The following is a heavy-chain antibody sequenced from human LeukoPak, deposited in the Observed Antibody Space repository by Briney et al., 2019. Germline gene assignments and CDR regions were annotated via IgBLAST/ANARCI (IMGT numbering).Heavy chain of an antibody. V-gene: IGHV3-7*04. Sequence: PGGSLRLSCAASGFTFSSYWMSWVRQAPGKGLEWVANIKQDGSEKYYVDSVKGRFTISRDNAKNSLYLQMNSLRAEDTAVYYCARARTCFLEWLRVCAPTSNDYWGQGTLVTVSS. CDR3: ARARTCFLEWLRVCAPTSNDY. CDR1: GFTFSSYW. J-gene: IGHJ4*02. D-gene: IGHD3-3*01. CDR2: IKQDGSEK.